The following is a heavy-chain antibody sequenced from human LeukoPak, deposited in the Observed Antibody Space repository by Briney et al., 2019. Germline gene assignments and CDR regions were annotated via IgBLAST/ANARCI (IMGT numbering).Heavy chain of an antibody. CDR1: GGSLSGYY. CDR3: ARGRYDIYGVAGRRGYYYYMDV. J-gene: IGHJ6*03. V-gene: IGHV4-34*01. CDR2: INHGGDA. Sequence: PSETLSLTCAVYGGSLSGYYWSWIRQPPGKGLEWIGEINHGGDANYNPSLKSRGTISVDTSKNQFALKLSSVTAADRAVYYCARGRYDIYGVAGRRGYYYYMDVWGKGTTVIVSS. D-gene: IGHD3-9*01.